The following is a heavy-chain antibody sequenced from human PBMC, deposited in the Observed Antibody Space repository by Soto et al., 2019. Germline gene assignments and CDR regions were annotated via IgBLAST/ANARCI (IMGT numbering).Heavy chain of an antibody. CDR2: IFRSGNT. J-gene: IGHJ6*02. Sequence: PXESLSLPCVVSGYSMSSGYYGGWIRQPPGKGLEWIGSIFRSGNTYYNPSLKSRVTISLDTSKNQFSLNLSSVTAADTAVYYCAGYCTGGSCYSSYHSGIEVWRQGTTVTVSS. D-gene: IGHD2-15*01. CDR1: GYSMSSGYY. CDR3: AGYCTGGSCYSSYHSGIEV. V-gene: IGHV4-38-2*01.